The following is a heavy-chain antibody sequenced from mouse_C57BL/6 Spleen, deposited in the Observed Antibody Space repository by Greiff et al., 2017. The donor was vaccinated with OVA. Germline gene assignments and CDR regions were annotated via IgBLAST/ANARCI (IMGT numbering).Heavy chain of an antibody. V-gene: IGHV1-39*01. CDR3: ARKYDYDGYWYFDV. J-gene: IGHJ1*03. Sequence: VQLQQSGPELVKPGASVKISCKASGYSFTDYNMNWVKQSNGKGLEWIGVINPNYGTTSYNQKFKGKATLTVDQSSSTAYMQLNSLTSEDSAVYYCARKYDYDGYWYFDVWGTGTTVTVSS. CDR1: GYSFTDYN. D-gene: IGHD2-4*01. CDR2: INPNYGTT.